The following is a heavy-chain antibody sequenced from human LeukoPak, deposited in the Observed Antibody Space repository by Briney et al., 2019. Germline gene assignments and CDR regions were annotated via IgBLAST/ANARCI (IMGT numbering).Heavy chain of an antibody. CDR2: ISYDGSNK. J-gene: IGHJ5*02. CDR3: ARVYCSGGSCFSHWFDP. V-gene: IGHV3-30*03. CDR1: GFTFSSYG. Sequence: GGSLRLSCAASGFTFSSYGMHWVRQAPGKGLEWVAVISYDGSNKYYADSVKGRFTISRDNSKNTLYLQMNSLRSEDTAVYYCARVYCSGGSCFSHWFDPWGQGTLVTVSS. D-gene: IGHD2-15*01.